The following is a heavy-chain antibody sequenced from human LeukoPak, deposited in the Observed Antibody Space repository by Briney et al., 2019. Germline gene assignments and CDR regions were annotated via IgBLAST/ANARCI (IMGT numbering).Heavy chain of an antibody. V-gene: IGHV1-2*02. Sequence: ASVKVSCKASGYTFTSYGISWVRQAPGQGLEWMGWINPNSGGTNYAQKFQGRVTMTRDTSISTAYMELSTLRSDDTAVYYCARTSSWELRGVVDWFDPWGQGTLVTVSS. CDR2: INPNSGGT. CDR3: ARTSSWELRGVVDWFDP. J-gene: IGHJ5*02. CDR1: GYTFTSYG. D-gene: IGHD1-26*01.